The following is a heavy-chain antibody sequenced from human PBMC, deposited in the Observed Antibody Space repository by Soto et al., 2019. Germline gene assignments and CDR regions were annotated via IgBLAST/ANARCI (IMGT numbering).Heavy chain of an antibody. CDR1: GDTFSFYT. V-gene: IGHV1-69*02. Sequence: QVQLVQSGAELKKPGSSVKVSCTASGDTFSFYTINWVRQAPGLGLEWMGRVNPILSMSNYAQKFQGRVTMTADMSTNTAYMELRSLRSEDTAFYYCATSYGSGYRAFDYWGQGALVTVSS. CDR3: ATSYGSGYRAFDY. D-gene: IGHD3-10*01. CDR2: VNPILSMS. J-gene: IGHJ4*02.